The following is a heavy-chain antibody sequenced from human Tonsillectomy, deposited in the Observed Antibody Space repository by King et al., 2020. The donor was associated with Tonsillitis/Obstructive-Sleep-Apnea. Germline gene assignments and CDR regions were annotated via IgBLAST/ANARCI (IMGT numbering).Heavy chain of an antibody. Sequence: VQLVESGGGLIQPGGSLRLSCAASGFTVSSKYMSWVRQAPGKGLEWVSVINSGGSTYYADSVKGRFTISRDKSKNTLYLQMNSLRAEDTAVYYCARDTSGRGWDYWGQGTLVTVSS. D-gene: IGHD3-10*01. CDR1: GFTVSSKY. V-gene: IGHV3-53*01. J-gene: IGHJ4*02. CDR3: ARDTSGRGWDY. CDR2: INSGGST.